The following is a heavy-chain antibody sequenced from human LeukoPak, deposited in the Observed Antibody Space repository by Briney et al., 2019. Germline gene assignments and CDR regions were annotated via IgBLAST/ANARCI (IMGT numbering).Heavy chain of an antibody. Sequence: GGSLRLSCAASGFTFSNYWMSWVRQAPGKGLEWVANIKQDGSDKYYVDSVKGRFTISRDNAENSLYLQMNSLRAEDTAVYYCGRHIYCSRSLGYYMDVWGKGTTVTVSS. V-gene: IGHV3-7*01. D-gene: IGHD6-13*01. CDR2: IKQDGSDK. CDR3: GRHIYCSRSLGYYMDV. J-gene: IGHJ6*03. CDR1: GFTFSNYW.